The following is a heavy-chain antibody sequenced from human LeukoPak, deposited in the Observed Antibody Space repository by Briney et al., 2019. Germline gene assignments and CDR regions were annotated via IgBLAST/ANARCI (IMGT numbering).Heavy chain of an antibody. CDR1: GGSISGYY. CDR3: ARGANGLDF. CDR2: IYYSGNT. V-gene: IGHV4-59*08. J-gene: IGHJ4*02. Sequence: SETLSLTCAVSGGSISGYYWSWIRQPPGKGLEWIGYIYYSGNTNYNPSLKNRVTISVDTSESQFSLRLSSVTAADTAVYFCARGANGLDFWGQGTLVTVSS.